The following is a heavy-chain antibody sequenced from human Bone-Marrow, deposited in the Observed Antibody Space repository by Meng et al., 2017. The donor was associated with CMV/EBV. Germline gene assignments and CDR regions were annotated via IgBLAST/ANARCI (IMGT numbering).Heavy chain of an antibody. Sequence: GESLKISCAASGFTFSSYEMNWARQAPGRGLEWVSYISSSGSTIYYADSVKGRFTISRDNAKNSLYLQMNSLRAEDTAVYYCAMGPRDFWSGYYWDYFDYWGQGTLVTVSS. CDR3: AMGPRDFWSGYYWDYFDY. CDR1: GFTFSSYE. CDR2: ISSSGSTI. D-gene: IGHD3-3*01. J-gene: IGHJ4*02. V-gene: IGHV3-48*03.